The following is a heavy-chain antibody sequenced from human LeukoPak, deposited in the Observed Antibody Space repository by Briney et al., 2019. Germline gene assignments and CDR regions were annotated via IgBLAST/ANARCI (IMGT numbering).Heavy chain of an antibody. D-gene: IGHD3-22*01. CDR1: GGSFSGYY. Sequence: PSETLSLTCAVYGGSFSGYYWSWIRQPPGKGLEWIGEINHSGSTNYNPSLKSRVTISVDQSKNQFSLKLSSVTAADTAVYYCARAAYTYYYDSSGYGRACYYYYMDVWGKGTTVTVSS. V-gene: IGHV4-34*01. CDR2: INHSGST. CDR3: ARAAYTYYYDSSGYGRACYYYYMDV. J-gene: IGHJ6*03.